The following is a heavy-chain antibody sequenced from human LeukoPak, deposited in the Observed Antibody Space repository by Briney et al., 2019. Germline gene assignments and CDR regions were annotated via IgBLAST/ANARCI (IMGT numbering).Heavy chain of an antibody. V-gene: IGHV3-74*01. CDR3: ASFSVVPAANP. CDR2: INSDGSST. CDR1: GFTFSSYW. J-gene: IGHJ5*02. D-gene: IGHD2-2*01. Sequence: PGGSLRLSCAASGFTFSSYWMHWVRQAPGKGLVWVSRINSDGSSTSCADSVKGRFTISRDNAKNTLYLQMNSLRAEDTAVYYCASFSVVPAANPWGQGTLVTVSS.